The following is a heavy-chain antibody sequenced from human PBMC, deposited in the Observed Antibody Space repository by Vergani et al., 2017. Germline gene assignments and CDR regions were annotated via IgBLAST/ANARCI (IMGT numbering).Heavy chain of an antibody. CDR3: ARARDSGSYXFGY. CDR2: ISYDGSNK. D-gene: IGHD1-26*01. Sequence: QVQLVESGGGVVQPGRSLRLSCAASGFTFSSYAMHWVRQAPGKGLEWVAVISYDGSNKYYADSVKGRFTISRDNSKNTLYLQMNSLRAEDTAVYYCARARDSGSYXFGYWGQGTLVTVSS. J-gene: IGHJ4*02. V-gene: IGHV3-30*04. CDR1: GFTFSSYA.